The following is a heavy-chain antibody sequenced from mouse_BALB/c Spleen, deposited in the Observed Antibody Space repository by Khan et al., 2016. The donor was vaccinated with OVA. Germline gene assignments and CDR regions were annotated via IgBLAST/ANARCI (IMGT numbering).Heavy chain of an antibody. D-gene: IGHD3-1*01. CDR2: IRYDGDS. J-gene: IGHJ3*01. Sequence: EVQLVESGPGLVKPSQSLSLTCSVTGYSITSGYFWNWIRQFPGNNLEWLGYIRYDGDSNYNPSLKNRISITRDTSKNQFFLKLNSVPPEDTATYDWARGGSSGPGWFAYWGQGTLVTVSA. CDR1: GYSITSGYF. CDR3: ARGGSSGPGWFAY. V-gene: IGHV3-6*02.